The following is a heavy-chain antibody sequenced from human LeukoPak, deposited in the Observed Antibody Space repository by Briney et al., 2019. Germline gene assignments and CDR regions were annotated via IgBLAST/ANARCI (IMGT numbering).Heavy chain of an antibody. CDR1: GFTFDDYA. D-gene: IGHD3-10*02. CDR3: AELGITMIGGV. J-gene: IGHJ6*04. V-gene: IGHV3-9*01. Sequence: GGSLRLSCAASGFTFDDYAMHWVRQAPGKGLEWVSGISWNSGSIGYADSVKGRFTISRDNAKNSLYLQMNSLKAEDTAVYYCAELGITMIGGVWGKGTTVTISS. CDR2: ISWNSGSI.